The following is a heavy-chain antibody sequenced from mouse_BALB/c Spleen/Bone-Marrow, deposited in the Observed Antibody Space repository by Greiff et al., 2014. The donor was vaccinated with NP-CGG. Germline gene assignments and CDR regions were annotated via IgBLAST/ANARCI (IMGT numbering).Heavy chain of an antibody. Sequence: EVQLQQSGPELEKPGASVKISRKTSGYSFTGYNMNWVTQRNGKSLEWIGNINPYYGSTGYNQRFKGKATLTVDKSSSTAFMQLKGLTSEDSAVYYCARSDGINFAMDFWGQGTSVTVSS. V-gene: IGHV1S135*01. CDR1: GYSFTGYN. D-gene: IGHD2-1*01. CDR3: ARSDGINFAMDF. J-gene: IGHJ4*01. CDR2: INPYYGST.